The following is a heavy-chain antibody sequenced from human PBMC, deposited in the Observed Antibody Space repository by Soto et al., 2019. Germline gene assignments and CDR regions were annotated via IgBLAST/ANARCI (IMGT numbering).Heavy chain of an antibody. J-gene: IGHJ4*02. D-gene: IGHD6-6*01. CDR2: IYYSGST. CDR3: ARVGGVAARTFDY. Sequence: SETLSLTCTVSGGSINDFYWSWIRQPPGRGLEWIGYIYYSGSTDYNPSLKGRVTISVDTSKNQFSLKLRSVTAADTAVYYCARVGGVAARTFDYWGQGTLVTVSS. CDR1: GGSINDFY. V-gene: IGHV4-59*12.